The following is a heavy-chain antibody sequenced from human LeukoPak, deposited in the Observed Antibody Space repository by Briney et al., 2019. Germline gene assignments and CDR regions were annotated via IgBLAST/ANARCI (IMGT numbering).Heavy chain of an antibody. Sequence: SQTLSLTCAISGDSVSSNSAAWNWIRQSPSRGLEWLGRTYYRSKGYNDYAVSAKSRITINPDTSKNQFSLQLNSVTPEDTAVYYCARAITMIVVVPTGWFDPWGQGTLVTVSS. J-gene: IGHJ5*02. V-gene: IGHV6-1*01. D-gene: IGHD3-22*01. CDR2: TYYRSKGYN. CDR3: ARAITMIVVVPTGWFDP. CDR1: GDSVSSNSAA.